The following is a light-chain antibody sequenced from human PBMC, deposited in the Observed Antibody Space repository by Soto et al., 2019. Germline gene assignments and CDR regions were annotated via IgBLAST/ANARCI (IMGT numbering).Light chain of an antibody. CDR2: DAS. Sequence: EIVMTQSPATLSVSPGERATLSCRASQSVTSNFAWYQQKPGQAPRLLIYDASTRATGIPARFSGSGSGTEFTLTISSLQSEDFATYYCQQYNSYPLTFGGGTKVEIK. CDR1: QSVTSN. CDR3: QQYNSYPLT. V-gene: IGKV3-15*01. J-gene: IGKJ4*01.